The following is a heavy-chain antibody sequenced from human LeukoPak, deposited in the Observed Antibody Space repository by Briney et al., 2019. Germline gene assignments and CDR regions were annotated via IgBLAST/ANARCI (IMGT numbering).Heavy chain of an antibody. V-gene: IGHV1-2*02. D-gene: IGHD6-19*01. CDR1: GYTFTVDY. CDR2: INPNSGGT. CDR3: ARDYSSGWYGAFDI. J-gene: IGHJ3*02. Sequence: ASVTVSSKASGYTFTVDYIHWVRQAPGQGLEWMGWINPNSGGTNFAQKLQGRVTMTRDTSISTAYMELSRLRYDDTAVYCCARDYSSGWYGAFDIWGKGTMVTVSP.